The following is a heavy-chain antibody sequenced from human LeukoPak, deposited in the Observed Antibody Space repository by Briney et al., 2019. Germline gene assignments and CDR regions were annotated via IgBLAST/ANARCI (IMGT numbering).Heavy chain of an antibody. Sequence: SETLSLTGTVSGGSVSDYYWSWIRQSPGKGLEWIGYIYYTETSYNPSLKSRVTISADTSKNQFSLKLYSVTAPDTAVYYCATRKLGNDYWGQGTLVTVSS. CDR1: GGSVSDYY. CDR2: IYYTET. J-gene: IGHJ4*02. V-gene: IGHV4-59*02. CDR3: ATRKLGNDY. D-gene: IGHD7-27*01.